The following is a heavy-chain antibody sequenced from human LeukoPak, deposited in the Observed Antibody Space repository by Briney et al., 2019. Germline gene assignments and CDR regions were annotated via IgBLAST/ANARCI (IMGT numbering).Heavy chain of an antibody. J-gene: IGHJ4*02. CDR3: ARGTYYYGSGSRRYYFDY. CDR2: INHSGST. Sequence: PSETQSLTCAVYGGSFSGYYWSWIRQPPGKGLEWIGEINHSGSTNYNPSLKSRVTISVDTSKNQFSLKLSSVTAADTAVYYCARGTYYYGSGSRRYYFDYWGQGTLVTVSS. V-gene: IGHV4-34*01. D-gene: IGHD3-10*01. CDR1: GGSFSGYY.